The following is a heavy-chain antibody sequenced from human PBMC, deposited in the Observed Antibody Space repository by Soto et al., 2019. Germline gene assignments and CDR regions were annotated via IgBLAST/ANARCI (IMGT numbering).Heavy chain of an antibody. J-gene: IGHJ3*02. CDR2: INPYNGDT. CDR3: AGESYRSGSIDAFDI. V-gene: IGHV1-18*01. Sequence: QVQLVQSGAEVNRPGASVKVSCKASAYTFTTHGISWVRQAPGQGLEWMGWINPYNGDTNYAQRLQGRVTMTTDTSTSTAYMELRSLRSDDTAVYYCAGESYRSGSIDAFDIWGQGTMVTVSS. CDR1: AYTFTTHG. D-gene: IGHD6-19*01.